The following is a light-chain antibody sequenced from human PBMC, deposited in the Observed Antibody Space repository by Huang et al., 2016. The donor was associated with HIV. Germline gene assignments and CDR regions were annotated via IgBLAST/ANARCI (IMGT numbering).Light chain of an antibody. CDR3: QQGET. CDR1: QSISTN. J-gene: IGKJ2*01. Sequence: EIMLTQSPATLSVSPGERATLSCRASQSISTNLAWYQQKPSLAPRLLIYSASTRATGIPARFSGSGSGTEFTLTISSLQSEDFAVYYCQQGETFGQGTKLEIK. CDR2: SAS. V-gene: IGKV3-15*01.